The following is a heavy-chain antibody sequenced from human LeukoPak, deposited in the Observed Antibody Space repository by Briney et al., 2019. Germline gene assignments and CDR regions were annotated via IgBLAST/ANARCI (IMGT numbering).Heavy chain of an antibody. CDR1: GGSISSYY. J-gene: IGHJ6*03. CDR3: ARGRDGSGSSLGVYYMDV. CDR2: IYYSGST. Sequence: SETLSLTCTVSGGSISSYYWSWIRQPPGKGLEWIGYIYYSGSTNYNPSLKSRVTISVDTSKNQFSLKLSSVTAADTAVYYCARGRDGSGSSLGVYYMDVWGKGTTVTISS. D-gene: IGHD3-10*01. V-gene: IGHV4-59*01.